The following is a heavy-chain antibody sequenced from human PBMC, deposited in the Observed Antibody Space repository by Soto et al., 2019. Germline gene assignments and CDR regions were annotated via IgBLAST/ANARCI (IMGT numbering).Heavy chain of an antibody. V-gene: IGHV1-3*01. CDR3: ARDYETYYYASSGNQYFDY. CDR1: GYPFTSYA. CDR2: INAGNGNT. Sequence: GASVKVSCKPSGYPFTSYAMHWVRQAPGQGLAWMGWINAGNGNTKYSQKFQGRVTITRDTSASTAYMEMSSLRSEDTAVYYCARDYETYYYASSGNQYFDYWGQGTXVTVPS. J-gene: IGHJ4*02. D-gene: IGHD3-22*01.